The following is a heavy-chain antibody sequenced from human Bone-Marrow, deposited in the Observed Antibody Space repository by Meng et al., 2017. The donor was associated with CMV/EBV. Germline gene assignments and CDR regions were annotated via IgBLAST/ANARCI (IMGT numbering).Heavy chain of an antibody. V-gene: IGHV3-21*01. CDR2: ISSSSSYI. CDR1: GFTFSSYS. J-gene: IGHJ4*02. Sequence: GESLKISCAASGFTFSSYSMNWVRQAPGKGLEWVSSISSSSSYIYYADSVKGRFTISRDNAKNSLYLQMNSLRAEDTAVYYCASERFFGVVTYIDYWGQGTLVTVSS. D-gene: IGHD3-3*01. CDR3: ASERFFGVVTYIDY.